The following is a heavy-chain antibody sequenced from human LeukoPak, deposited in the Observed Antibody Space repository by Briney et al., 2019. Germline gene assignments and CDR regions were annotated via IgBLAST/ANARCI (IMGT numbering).Heavy chain of an antibody. CDR2: IIPIFGTA. J-gene: IGHJ4*02. CDR1: GGTFSSYA. Sequence: SVKVSCKASGGTFSSYAISWVRQAPGQGLEWMGGIIPIFGTANYAQKFQGRVTITADESTSTAYMELSSLRSEDTAVYYCAKVRCISTNCNHIWTYFDYWGQGTLVTVSS. CDR3: AKVRCISTNCNHIWTYFDY. D-gene: IGHD2-2*01. V-gene: IGHV1-69*01.